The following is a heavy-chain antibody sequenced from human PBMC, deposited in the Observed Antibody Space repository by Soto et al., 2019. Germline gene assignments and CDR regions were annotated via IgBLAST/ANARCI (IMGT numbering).Heavy chain of an antibody. CDR3: AKCHSDSFGNYDYFGMDV. V-gene: IGHV3-23*01. Sequence: PGGSLRLSCAVSGLTFDNYGMSWVRQAPGKGLEWIGAITGAGGSTYNADSVKGRFTISRDNSKKTVYLQVDSLRVEDTAVYYCAKCHSDSFGNYDYFGMDVWGQGTTVPVSS. CDR1: GLTFDNYG. J-gene: IGHJ6*02. CDR2: ITGAGGST. D-gene: IGHD4-4*01.